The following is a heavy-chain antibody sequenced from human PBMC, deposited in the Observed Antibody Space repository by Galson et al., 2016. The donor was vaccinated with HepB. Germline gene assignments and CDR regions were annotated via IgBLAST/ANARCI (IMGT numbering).Heavy chain of an antibody. CDR3: TRAGLDFGLVHFY. D-gene: IGHD3/OR15-3a*01. CDR2: ISSRRETI. CDR1: GFTFSDYY. V-gene: IGHV3-11*01. Sequence: SLRLSCAASGFTFSDYYMSWIRQAPGKGLEWVSYISSRRETIYYTDSVKGRFTISRDNAKNSLYLQLNSLRAGDTAVYYCTRAGLDFGLVHFYWGQGALVTVSS. J-gene: IGHJ1*01.